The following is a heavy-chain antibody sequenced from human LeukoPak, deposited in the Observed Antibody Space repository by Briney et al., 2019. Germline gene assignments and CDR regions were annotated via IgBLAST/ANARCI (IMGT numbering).Heavy chain of an antibody. CDR2: ISWNSGSI. Sequence: GGSLRLSCAASGFTFSSYGMHWVRHAPGKGLEWVSGISWNSGSIGYADSVKGRFTISRDNAKNSLYLQMNSLRAEDMALYYCAKDMRDDYSTGDAFDIWGQGTMVTVSS. V-gene: IGHV3-9*03. D-gene: IGHD4-11*01. J-gene: IGHJ3*02. CDR1: GFTFSSYG. CDR3: AKDMRDDYSTGDAFDI.